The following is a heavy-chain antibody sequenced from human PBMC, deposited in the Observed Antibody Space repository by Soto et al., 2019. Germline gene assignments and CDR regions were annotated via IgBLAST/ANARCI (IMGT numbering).Heavy chain of an antibody. Sequence: GGSLRLSCAASGFTFSNAWMSWVRQAPGKGLEWVGRIKSKTDGGTTDYAAPVKGRFTISRDDSKNTLYLQMNSLKTEDTAVYYCTTDGTGGYCTNGVCYYFDYWGQGTLVTVSS. D-gene: IGHD2-8*01. CDR3: TTDGTGGYCTNGVCYYFDY. V-gene: IGHV3-15*01. CDR2: IKSKTDGGTT. CDR1: GFTFSNAW. J-gene: IGHJ4*02.